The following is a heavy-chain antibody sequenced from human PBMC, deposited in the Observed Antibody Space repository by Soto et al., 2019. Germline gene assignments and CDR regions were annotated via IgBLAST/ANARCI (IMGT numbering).Heavy chain of an antibody. CDR1: GFSFSGYW. CDR3: ARGYAADGYYFRFDY. D-gene: IGHD3-3*01. CDR2: ISYDGSNK. Sequence: GGSLRLSCAASGFSFSGYWMGWVRQAPGKGLEWVAVISYDGSNKYYADSVKGRFTISRDNSKNTLYLQMNSLRAEDTAVYYCARGYAADGYYFRFDYWGQGTLVTVSS. V-gene: IGHV3-30-3*01. J-gene: IGHJ4*02.